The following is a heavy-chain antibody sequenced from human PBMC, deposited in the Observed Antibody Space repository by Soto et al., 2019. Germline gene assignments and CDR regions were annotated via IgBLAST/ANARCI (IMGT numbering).Heavy chain of an antibody. CDR1: GGTFSSYT. D-gene: IGHD2-2*03. V-gene: IGHV1-69*02. J-gene: IGHJ6*02. CDR2: IIPILGIA. Sequence: SVKVSCKASGGTFSSYTISWVRQAPGQGLEWMGRIIPILGIANYAQKFQGRVTITADKSTSTAYMELSSLRSEDTAVYYCARVGIPGYCSSTSCYKKYGMDVWGQGTTVTVSS. CDR3: ARVGIPGYCSSTSCYKKYGMDV.